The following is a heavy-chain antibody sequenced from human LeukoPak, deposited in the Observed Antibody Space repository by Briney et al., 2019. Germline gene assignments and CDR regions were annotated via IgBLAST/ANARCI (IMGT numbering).Heavy chain of an antibody. V-gene: IGHV3-64*02. CDR1: GFTFSSYA. CDR2: ISSNGGST. CDR3: ARGGVLLWSTFDY. J-gene: IGHJ4*02. Sequence: GSLRLSCAASGFTFSSYAMHWVRQAPGKGLEYVSAISSNGGSTYYADSVKGRFTVSRDNSKNTLFLQMGSLRAEDMAVYYCARGGVLLWSTFDYWGQGTLVTVSS. D-gene: IGHD3-10*01.